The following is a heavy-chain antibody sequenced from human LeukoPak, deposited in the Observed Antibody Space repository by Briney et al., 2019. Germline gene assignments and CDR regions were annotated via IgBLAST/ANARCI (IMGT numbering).Heavy chain of an antibody. Sequence: GGSLRLSCVASGLPIGDFAIHWVRQAPGQGLEWVSLISGDGVSTFFTDSVKGRFSISRDNSKNSLFLEMSSLRTEDTAMYYCARESGKFDYWGQGTLVAVSS. CDR1: GLPIGDFA. CDR3: ARESGKFDY. CDR2: ISGDGVST. J-gene: IGHJ4*02. V-gene: IGHV3-43*02.